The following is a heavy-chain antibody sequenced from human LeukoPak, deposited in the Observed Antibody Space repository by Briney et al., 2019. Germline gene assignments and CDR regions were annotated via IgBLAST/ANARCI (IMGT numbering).Heavy chain of an antibody. CDR2: ISYDGSNK. Sequence: GGSLRLSCAASGFTFSSYGMHWVRQAPGKGLEWVAVISYDGSNKYYADSVKGRFTISRDNSKNTLYLQMNSLRAEDTAVYYCAKDLGYGSYYDYWGQGTLVTVSS. J-gene: IGHJ4*02. CDR3: AKDLGYGSYYDY. V-gene: IGHV3-30*18. D-gene: IGHD3-22*01. CDR1: GFTFSSYG.